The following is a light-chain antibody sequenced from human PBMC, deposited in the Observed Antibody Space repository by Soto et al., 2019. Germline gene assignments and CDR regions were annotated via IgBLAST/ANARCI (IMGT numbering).Light chain of an antibody. CDR2: GAP. CDR3: QQYCSART. J-gene: IGKJ1*01. CDR1: QSVSSSY. V-gene: IGKV3-20*01. Sequence: EIVLTQSPGTLSLSPGERATLSCRASQSVSSSYLAWYQQKPGQAPRLLIYGAPSRATGIPDRFSGSGSGTDFTLTISRLEPSDFAVSYCQQYCSARTFGQLTKVEIK.